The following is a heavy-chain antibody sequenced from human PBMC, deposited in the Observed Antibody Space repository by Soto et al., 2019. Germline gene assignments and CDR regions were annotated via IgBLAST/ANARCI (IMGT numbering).Heavy chain of an antibody. CDR2: ISAYNGNT. D-gene: IGHD3-22*01. CDR3: AREYYYDSSGYHPYYYYGMDV. CDR1: GYTFTGYG. Sequence: QVQLVQSGAEVKKPGASVKVSCKASGYTFTGYGISWVRQAPGQGLEWMGWISAYNGNTNYAQKLQGRVTMTTDTSTSTAYMELRSLRSDDTAVYYCAREYYYDSSGYHPYYYYGMDVWGQGTTVTVSS. V-gene: IGHV1-18*01. J-gene: IGHJ6*02.